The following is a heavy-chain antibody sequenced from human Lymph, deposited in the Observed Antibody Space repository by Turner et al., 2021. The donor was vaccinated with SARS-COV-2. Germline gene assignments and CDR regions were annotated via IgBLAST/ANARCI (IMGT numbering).Heavy chain of an antibody. CDR3: ARDRGGYGAYYYGMDV. V-gene: IGHV3-48*02. J-gene: IGHJ6*02. D-gene: IGHD2-15*01. CDR1: GFTFSSYS. CDR2: ISISSSTI. Sequence: EVQLVESGGGLVQPGGSLRLSCAASGFTFSSYSMNWVRQAPGKGLEWSSYISISSSTIYYADSVKGRFTISRDNAKNSLYLQMNSLRDEDTAGYYCARDRGGYGAYYYGMDVWGQGTTVTVSS.